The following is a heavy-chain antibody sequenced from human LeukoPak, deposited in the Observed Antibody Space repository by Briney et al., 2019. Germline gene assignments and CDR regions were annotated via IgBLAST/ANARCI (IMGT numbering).Heavy chain of an antibody. CDR3: ARDRGYSSFDY. CDR1: GFTFRTSW. D-gene: IGHD6-19*01. CDR2: INPDGSEK. V-gene: IGHV3-7*01. Sequence: PGGSLRLSCGASGFTFRTSWMNWVRQVPGKGLEWVASINPDGSEKYSVDSVKGRFTISRDNAKNSLYLQMNSLRAEDTAVYYCARDRGYSSFDYWGQGTLVTVSS. J-gene: IGHJ4*02.